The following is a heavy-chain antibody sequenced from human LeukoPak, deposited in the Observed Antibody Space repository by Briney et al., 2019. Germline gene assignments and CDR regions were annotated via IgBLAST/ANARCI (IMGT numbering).Heavy chain of an antibody. D-gene: IGHD2-15*01. V-gene: IGHV3-74*01. J-gene: IGHJ4*02. CDR3: ARAWSAATPFDY. Sequence: QSGWPLRLSCAASEITFRSYWMHWVHQAPGKGLQRVSRINSDGSSTSYADSVKRRFTISRDNTNNTLNLQMNSLIADDTAVYYCARAWSAATPFDYWGQGTLVTVSS. CDR1: EITFRSYW. CDR2: INSDGSST.